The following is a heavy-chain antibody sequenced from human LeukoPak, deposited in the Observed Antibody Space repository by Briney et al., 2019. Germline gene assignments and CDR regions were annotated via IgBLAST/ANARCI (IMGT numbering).Heavy chain of an antibody. CDR3: ARYRDSGGRLAFDI. J-gene: IGHJ3*02. CDR2: IYYSGTT. CDR1: GGSISSDGYY. V-gene: IGHV4-31*03. D-gene: IGHD2-15*01. Sequence: PSETLSLTCTVSGGSISSDGYYWTWIRQHPGKGLEWIGYIYYSGTTYYNPSLESRVTLSVDTSKNQFSLRLSSVTAADTAVYYCARYRDSGGRLAFDIWGQGTMATVSS.